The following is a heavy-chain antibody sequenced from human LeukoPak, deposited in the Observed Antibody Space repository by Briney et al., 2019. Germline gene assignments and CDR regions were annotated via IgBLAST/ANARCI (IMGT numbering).Heavy chain of an antibody. D-gene: IGHD2-8*01. CDR1: GYTFTGYY. CDR3: AREVGGYCTNGVCYTFDY. CDR2: INPNSGGT. V-gene: IGHV1-2*06. J-gene: IGHJ4*02. Sequence: ASVKVSCKASGYTFTGYYMHWVRQAPGQGLEWMGRINPNSGGTNYAQKFQGRVTMTRDTSISTAYMEQSRLRSDDTAVYYCAREVGGYCTNGVCYTFDYWGQGTLVTVSS.